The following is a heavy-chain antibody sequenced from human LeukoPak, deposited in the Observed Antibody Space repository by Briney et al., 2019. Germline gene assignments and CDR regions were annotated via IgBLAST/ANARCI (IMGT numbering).Heavy chain of an antibody. CDR1: GFTFSSHW. CDR2: IKTDGSIT. Sequence: GGSLRLSCAASGFTFSSHWMHWFRQAPGKGLVWVARIKTDGSITGCADSVKGRFTISRDNAKNTLYLQMDSLRAEDTAIYYCAGDRTTVTLFDFWGQGTLVTVSS. V-gene: IGHV3-74*01. CDR3: AGDRTTVTLFDF. J-gene: IGHJ4*02. D-gene: IGHD4-17*01.